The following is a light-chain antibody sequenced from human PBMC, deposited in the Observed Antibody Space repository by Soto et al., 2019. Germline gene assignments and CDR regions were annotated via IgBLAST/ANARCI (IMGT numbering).Light chain of an antibody. CDR2: EVT. CDR3: SSYAGSNNFDV. V-gene: IGLV2-8*01. J-gene: IGLJ1*01. CDR1: SSDVGGYTY. Sequence: QSALTQPPSASGSPGQSVTISCTGSSSDVGGYTYVSWYQQHPGKAPKLLIYEVTKRPSGVPDRFSGSKSGNTASLTVSGLQAEDEADYYCSSYAGSNNFDVFGTGTKVTVL.